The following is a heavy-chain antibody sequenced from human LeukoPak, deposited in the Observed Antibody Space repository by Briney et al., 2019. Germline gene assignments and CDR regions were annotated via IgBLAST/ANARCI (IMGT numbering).Heavy chain of an antibody. D-gene: IGHD1-26*01. CDR3: ARRIVGATARFDP. J-gene: IGHJ5*02. CDR2: IYPGDSDT. CDR1: GYSFTTYW. Sequence: GESLKISCKASGYSFTTYWIGWVRQMPGKGLEWMGIIYPGDSDTRYSPSFQGQVTITADKSISTAYLQWSSLKASDTAMYYCARRIVGATARFDPWGQGTLVTVSS. V-gene: IGHV5-51*01.